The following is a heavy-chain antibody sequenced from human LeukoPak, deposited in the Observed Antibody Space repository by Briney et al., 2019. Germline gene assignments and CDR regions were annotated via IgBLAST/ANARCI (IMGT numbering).Heavy chain of an antibody. J-gene: IGHJ4*02. V-gene: IGHV3-53*01. CDR3: ARLIAAAGRVYFDS. CDR1: GFTVSSNY. CDR2: IYTGGST. Sequence: GGSLRLSCAASGFTVSSNYMSWVRQAPGKGLEYVSVIYTGGSTYYADSVKGRFTISRDKSKNTLDLQMDSLRAEDTAVYYCARLIAAAGRVYFDSWGRGTLVTVSS. D-gene: IGHD6-13*01.